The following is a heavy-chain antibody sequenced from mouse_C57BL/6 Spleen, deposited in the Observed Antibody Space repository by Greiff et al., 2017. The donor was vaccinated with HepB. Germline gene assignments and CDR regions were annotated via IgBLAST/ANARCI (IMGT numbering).Heavy chain of an antibody. J-gene: IGHJ1*03. CDR2: IYPGDGDT. CDR1: GYAFSSSW. V-gene: IGHV1-82*01. D-gene: IGHD2-1*01. Sequence: QVQLQQSGPELVKPGASVKISCTASGYAFSSSWMNWVKQRPGKGLEWIGRIYPGDGDTNYNGKFKGKATLTADKSSSTAYMQLSSLTSEDSAVYFCARDGNWYFDVWGTGTTVTVSS. CDR3: ARDGNWYFDV.